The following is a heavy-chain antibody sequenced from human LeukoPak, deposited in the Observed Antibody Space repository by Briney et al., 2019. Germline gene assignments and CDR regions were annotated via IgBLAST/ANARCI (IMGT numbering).Heavy chain of an antibody. CDR1: GFTFSSYS. J-gene: IGHJ3*02. V-gene: IGHV3-48*01. CDR2: ISSSSYTR. D-gene: IGHD1-7*01. CDR3: AREHGETTFDAFDI. Sequence: GRSLRLSCAASGFTFSSYSMNWVRQAPGKGLEWVSYISSSSYTRYYADSVKGRFTISRDNAKNSLYLQMNSLRAEDTAVYYCAREHGETTFDAFDIWGQGTMVTVSS.